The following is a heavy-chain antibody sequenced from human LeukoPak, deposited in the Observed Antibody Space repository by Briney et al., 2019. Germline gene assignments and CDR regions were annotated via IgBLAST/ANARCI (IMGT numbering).Heavy chain of an antibody. D-gene: IGHD3-10*01. V-gene: IGHV5-51*01. J-gene: IGHJ4*02. CDR2: IYPGDSDT. CDR1: GYSFTSYW. Sequence: GESLKISCKGSGYSFTSYWIGWVRQMPGKGLEWMGIIYPGDSDTRYSPSFQGQVTISADKSISTAYLQWSSLKASDTAMYYCARPSGMVRGVEYFDYWGQGTPVTVSS. CDR3: ARPSGMVRGVEYFDY.